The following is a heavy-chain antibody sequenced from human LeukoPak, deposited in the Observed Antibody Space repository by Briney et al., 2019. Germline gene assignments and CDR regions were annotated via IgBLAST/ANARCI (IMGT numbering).Heavy chain of an antibody. J-gene: IGHJ4*02. Sequence: GRSLRLSCAASGFTFDDYAMHWVRQAPGKGLEWVSGISWNSGSIGYADSVKGRFTISRDNAKNSLYLQMNSLRAEDTAVYYCARSSVAGPSPFDYWGQGTLVTVSS. CDR1: GFTFDDYA. CDR2: ISWNSGSI. D-gene: IGHD6-19*01. V-gene: IGHV3-9*01. CDR3: ARSSVAGPSPFDY.